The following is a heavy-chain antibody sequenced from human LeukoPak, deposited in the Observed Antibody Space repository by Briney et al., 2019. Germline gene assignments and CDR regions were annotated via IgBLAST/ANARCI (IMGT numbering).Heavy chain of an antibody. D-gene: IGHD6-19*01. CDR1: GCTFTSYA. CDR3: AREPYSSGWAAVDY. J-gene: IGHJ4*02. Sequence: GASVKVSCKASGCTFTSYAMHWVRQAPGQRLEWMGWINAGNGNTKYSQKFQGRVTITRDTSASTGYMELSSLRSEDTAVYYCAREPYSSGWAAVDYWGQGTLVTVSS. CDR2: INAGNGNT. V-gene: IGHV1-3*01.